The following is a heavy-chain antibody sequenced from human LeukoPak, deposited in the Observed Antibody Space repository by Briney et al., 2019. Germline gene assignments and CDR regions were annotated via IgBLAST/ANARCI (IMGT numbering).Heavy chain of an antibody. J-gene: IGHJ4*02. Sequence: SVKLSCKASGGPFSSYAISWVRQAPGQGLEWRGGIIPIFGTANYAQKFQGRVTITAAESTSTAYMELSSLRSEDTAVYYCARRGLGDSSGYQDIHFDYWGQGTLVTVSS. CDR3: ARRGLGDSSGYQDIHFDY. CDR1: GGPFSSYA. V-gene: IGHV1-69*13. CDR2: IIPIFGTA. D-gene: IGHD3-22*01.